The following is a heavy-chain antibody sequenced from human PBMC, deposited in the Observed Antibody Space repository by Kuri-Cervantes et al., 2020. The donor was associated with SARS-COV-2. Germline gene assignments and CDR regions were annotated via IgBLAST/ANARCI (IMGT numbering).Heavy chain of an antibody. CDR2: INPSGGST. J-gene: IGHJ6*03. CDR1: GYTFTSYY. Sequence: ASVKVSCKASGYTFTSYYMHWVRQAPGQGLEWMGIINPSGGSTSYAQKLQGRVTMTRDTSTSTVYMELSSLRSEDTAVYYCARSWGNWRYMDVWGRGTTVTVSS. CDR3: ARSWGNWRYMDV. D-gene: IGHD1-1*01. V-gene: IGHV1-46*01.